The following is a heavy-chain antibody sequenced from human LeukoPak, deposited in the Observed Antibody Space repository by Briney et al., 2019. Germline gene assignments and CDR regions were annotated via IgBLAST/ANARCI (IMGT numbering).Heavy chain of an antibody. Sequence: PSETLSLTCTVSGGSISSDYWSWIRQPPGKALEYIGSIFYIGNTYYNPSLKSRVTVSLDTSKNQFSLKVSAVTAADTAVYYCAVGDNDFDFWGQGTLVTVSS. D-gene: IGHD1-26*01. CDR3: AVGDNDFDF. J-gene: IGHJ4*02. V-gene: IGHV4-39*07. CDR2: IFYIGNT. CDR1: GGSISSDY.